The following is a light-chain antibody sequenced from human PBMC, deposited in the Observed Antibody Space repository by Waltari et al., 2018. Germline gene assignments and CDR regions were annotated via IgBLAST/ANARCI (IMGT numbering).Light chain of an antibody. CDR2: EVT. CDR1: SSDIGAYNY. J-gene: IGLJ3*02. Sequence: QSALTQPASVSGSPGQSITISCTGTSSDIGAYNYVSWYQQHPGKAPKLMGSEVTNRPSGAPDRFSGSKAGNTASLRISGLQAEDEADYYCSSYRSRNTPVLFGGGTTLTVV. CDR3: SSYRSRNTPVL. V-gene: IGLV2-14*01.